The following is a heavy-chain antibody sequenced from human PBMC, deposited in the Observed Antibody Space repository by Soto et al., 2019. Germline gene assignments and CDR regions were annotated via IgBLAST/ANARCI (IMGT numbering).Heavy chain of an antibody. V-gene: IGHV3-66*01. D-gene: IGHD2-15*01. CDR3: ARGYCSGGSCLGYYYYMDV. CDR1: GFTVSSNY. Sequence: EVQLVESGGGLVQPGGSLRLSCAASGFTVSSNYMSWVRQAPGKGLEWVSVIYSGGSTYYADSVKGRFTISRDNSKNTLYLQMNSLRAEDTAVYYCARGYCSGGSCLGYYYYMDVWGKGTTVTVSS. CDR2: IYSGGST. J-gene: IGHJ6*03.